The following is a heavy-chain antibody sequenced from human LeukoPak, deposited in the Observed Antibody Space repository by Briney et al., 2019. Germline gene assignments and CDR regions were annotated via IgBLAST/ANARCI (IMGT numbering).Heavy chain of an antibody. V-gene: IGHV1-46*01. J-gene: IGHJ4*02. CDR2: INPTGGST. CDR3: ARTAARRFDY. Sequence: ASVTVSCKASGYTFPSYFMHWVRQAPGQGLEWMGIINPTGGSTTYAQKFQGRVTMTRDTSKSTVYMELSSLRSDDTAVYYCARTAARRFDYWGQGTLVTVSS. D-gene: IGHD6-6*01. CDR1: GYTFPSYF.